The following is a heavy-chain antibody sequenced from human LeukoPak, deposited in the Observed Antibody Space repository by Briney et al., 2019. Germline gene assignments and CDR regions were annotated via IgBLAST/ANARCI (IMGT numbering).Heavy chain of an antibody. J-gene: IGHJ3*01. CDR2: IYPGDSGP. D-gene: IGHD1-26*01. V-gene: IGHV5-51*01. Sequence: GESLKISCKVSGYSLTSYCIGWVRQMPGKGLEWMGIIYPGDSGPTYNPSFQGQVTISVDKSINTAYLQWSSLQASDTAMYYCGMSGDRVPLQDDVFDVWGQGTMVTVST. CDR3: GMSGDRVPLQDDVFDV. CDR1: GYSLTSYC.